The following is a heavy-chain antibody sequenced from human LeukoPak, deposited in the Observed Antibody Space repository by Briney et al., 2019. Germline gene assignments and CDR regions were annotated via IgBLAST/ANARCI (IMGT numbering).Heavy chain of an antibody. CDR2: ISYDGSNK. J-gene: IGHJ4*02. CDR1: GFTFSSYS. D-gene: IGHD3-10*01. CDR3: ARDPRGLRGVLYYFDY. Sequence: PGGSLRLSCAASGFTFSSYSMNWVRQAPGKGLEWVAVISYDGSNKYYADSVKGRFTISRDNAKNTLYLQMNSLRAEDTAVYYCARDPRGLRGVLYYFDYWGQGTLVTVSS. V-gene: IGHV3-30*03.